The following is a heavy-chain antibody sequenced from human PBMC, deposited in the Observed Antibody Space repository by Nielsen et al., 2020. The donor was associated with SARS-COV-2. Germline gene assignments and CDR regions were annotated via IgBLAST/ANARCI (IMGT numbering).Heavy chain of an antibody. Sequence: SETLSLTCAVSGGSFSGYYWSWIRQPPGKGLEWIGEINHSGSTNYNPSLKSRVTIPVDTSKNQFSLKLSSVTAADTAVYYCARRSYYYDSSGLKGGMDVWGQGTTVTVSS. V-gene: IGHV4-34*01. CDR3: ARRSYYYDSSGLKGGMDV. CDR1: GGSFSGYY. J-gene: IGHJ6*02. D-gene: IGHD3-22*01. CDR2: INHSGST.